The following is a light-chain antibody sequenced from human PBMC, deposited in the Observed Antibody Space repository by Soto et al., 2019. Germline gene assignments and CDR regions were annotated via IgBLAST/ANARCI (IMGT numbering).Light chain of an antibody. V-gene: IGKV4-1*01. CDR1: QSVLYSSNNKNY. CDR2: WAS. CDR3: QQYESTPPT. Sequence: DIVMTQSPDSLAVSLGERATINCKSSQSVLYSSNNKNYLAWYQQRPGQPPKLLIYWASTRESGVPDRFSGSGSGTDFTLTITSLQAEDVAFYYCQQYESTPPTLGHRTKLEIK. J-gene: IGKJ2*01.